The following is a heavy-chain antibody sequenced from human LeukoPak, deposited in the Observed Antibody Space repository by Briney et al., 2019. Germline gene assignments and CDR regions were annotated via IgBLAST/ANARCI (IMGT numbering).Heavy chain of an antibody. CDR3: ARKTTMICDY. CDR2: IFPGDSDT. D-gene: IGHD3-22*01. J-gene: IGHJ4*02. V-gene: IGHV5-51*01. Sequence: GASLKISCKGSGYSFTSYWIGGVRQMPGKGVEWMGIIFPGDSDTRYSPSFQGQVTISADKSISTAYLQWSSLKASDTAMYYCARKTTMICDYWGQGTLVTVSS. CDR1: GYSFTSYW.